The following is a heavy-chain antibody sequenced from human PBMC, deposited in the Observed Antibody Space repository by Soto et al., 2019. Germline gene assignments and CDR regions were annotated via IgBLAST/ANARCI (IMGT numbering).Heavy chain of an antibody. Sequence: GGSLRLSCAASGFTFSSYDMHWVRQATGKGLEWVSAIGTAGDTYYPGSVKGRFTISRESAKNSLYLQMNSLRAGDTAVYYCARASSGYSSRDHYYYYGMDVWGQGTTVTVSS. V-gene: IGHV3-13*01. CDR3: ARASSGYSSRDHYYYYGMDV. CDR2: IGTAGDT. J-gene: IGHJ6*02. D-gene: IGHD6-13*01. CDR1: GFTFSSYD.